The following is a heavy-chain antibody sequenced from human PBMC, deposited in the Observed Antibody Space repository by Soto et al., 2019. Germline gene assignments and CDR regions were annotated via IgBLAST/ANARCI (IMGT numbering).Heavy chain of an antibody. V-gene: IGHV3-30*18. CDR2: ISYDGSNK. CDR1: GFTFSSYG. J-gene: IGHJ5*02. CDR3: AKGGWVDP. Sequence: PGGSLRLSCAASGFTFSSYGMHWVRQAPGKGLEWVAVISYDGSNKYYADSVKGRFTISRDNSKNTLYLQMNRLRAEDTAVYYCAKGGWVDPWGQGTLVTVSS.